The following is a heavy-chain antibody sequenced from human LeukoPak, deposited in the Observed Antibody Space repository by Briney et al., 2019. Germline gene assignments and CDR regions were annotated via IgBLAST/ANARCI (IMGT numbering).Heavy chain of an antibody. CDR3: ARLKRSSSWYDNWSDP. CDR2: ISAYNGNT. D-gene: IGHD6-13*01. CDR1: GYTFTSYG. J-gene: IGHJ5*02. V-gene: IGHV1-18*01. Sequence: ASVKVSCKASGYTFTSYGISWVRQAPGQGLEWMGWISAYNGNTNYAQKLQGRVTMTTDTSTSTAYMELRSLRSDDTAVYYCARLKRSSSWYDNWSDPWGQGTLVTVSS.